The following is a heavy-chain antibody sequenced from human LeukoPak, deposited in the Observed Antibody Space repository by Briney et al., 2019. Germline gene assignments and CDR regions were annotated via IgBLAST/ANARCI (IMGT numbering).Heavy chain of an antibody. CDR3: ARTVVAAFYIDY. V-gene: IGHV4-59*01. Sequence: SETLSLTCTVSGGSISSYYWSWIRQPPGKGLEWIGYIYYSGSTNYNPSLKSRVTISVDTSKNQFSLKLSSVTAADTAVYYCARTVVAAFYIDYWGQGTLVTVSS. CDR2: IYYSGST. D-gene: IGHD2-15*01. CDR1: GGSISSYY. J-gene: IGHJ4*02.